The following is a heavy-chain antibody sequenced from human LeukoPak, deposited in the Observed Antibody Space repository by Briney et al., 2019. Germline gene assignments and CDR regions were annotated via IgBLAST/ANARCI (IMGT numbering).Heavy chain of an antibody. J-gene: IGHJ4*02. D-gene: IGHD3-10*01. CDR1: GFTFSSYS. CDR3: ARGSRRGDFDY. Sequence: GGSLRLSCAASGFTFSSYSMNWVRQAPGKGLEWVSSISSSSSYIYYADSVKGRFTISRDNAKNSLYLQMNSLRAEDTAVYYCARGSRRGDFDYWGQGTLVTVSS. CDR2: ISSSSSYI. V-gene: IGHV3-21*01.